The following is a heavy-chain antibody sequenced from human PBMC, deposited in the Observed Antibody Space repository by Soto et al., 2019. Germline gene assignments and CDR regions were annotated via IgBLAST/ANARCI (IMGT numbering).Heavy chain of an antibody. CDR3: ARSTAGNYPIGNAFDA. J-gene: IGHJ3*01. CDR1: GFTFSTYD. Sequence: GGSLRLSCAASGFTFSTYDMHWVRQATGKGLEWVSAIGTKSDAYYPDSVKGRFTISRDNAKHSLYLQINSLRAGDTAVYYCARSTAGNYPIGNAFDAWGQGTMVTV. CDR2: IGTKSDA. V-gene: IGHV3-13*01. D-gene: IGHD4-4*01.